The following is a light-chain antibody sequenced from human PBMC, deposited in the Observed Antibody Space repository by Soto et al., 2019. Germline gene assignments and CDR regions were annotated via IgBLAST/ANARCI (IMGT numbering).Light chain of an antibody. Sequence: DIQMTQSPSSLSASVGDRITFTCRSSRFINNYLSWYRQKPGKAPELLIYGATSLQSGVPSRFSGSGSGTDFTLTISSLQSEDFATHFCHQTYSIPKTFGLGTKLQIK. V-gene: IGKV1-39*01. CDR2: GAT. CDR3: HQTYSIPKT. CDR1: RFINNY. J-gene: IGKJ2*01.